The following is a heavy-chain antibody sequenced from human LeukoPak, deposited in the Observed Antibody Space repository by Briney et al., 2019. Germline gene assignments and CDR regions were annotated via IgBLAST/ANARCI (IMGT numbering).Heavy chain of an antibody. J-gene: IGHJ5*02. Sequence: PSGTLSLTCTVSGGSISSYYWSWIRQPAGKGLEWISRIYTSGGTNYNPSLKSRVTMSVDTSKNKFSLKLSSLTAADTAVYFCARVLNYYEHNCFDPWGRRTLVTVSS. D-gene: IGHD3-22*01. CDR3: ARVLNYYEHNCFDP. CDR2: IYTSGGT. CDR1: GGSISSYY. V-gene: IGHV4-4*07.